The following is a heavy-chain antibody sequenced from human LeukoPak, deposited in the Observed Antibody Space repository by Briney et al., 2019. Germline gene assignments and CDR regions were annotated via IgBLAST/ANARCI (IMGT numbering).Heavy chain of an antibody. V-gene: IGHV3-21*01. J-gene: IGHJ5*02. D-gene: IGHD3-9*01. CDR3: ARGPRVVLRYFDWFQGGNWFDP. CDR1: GFTFSSYS. Sequence: GGSLRLSCAASGFTFSSYSMNWVRQAPGKVLEWVSSISSSSSYIYYADSVKGRFTISRDNAKNSLYLQMNSLRAEDTAVYYCARGPRVVLRYFDWFQGGNWFDPWGQGTLVTVSS. CDR2: ISSSSSYI.